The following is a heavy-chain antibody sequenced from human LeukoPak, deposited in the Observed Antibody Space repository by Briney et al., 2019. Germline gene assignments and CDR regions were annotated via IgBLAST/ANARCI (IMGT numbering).Heavy chain of an antibody. CDR1: GFTFRRCG. CDR2: IQYDGSNE. D-gene: IGHD4-17*01. CDR3: AKDERKPVTTTVTTFGNLDY. Sequence: GGSLRLSCAASGFTFRRCGMHWVRQAPGKGLEWVTFIQYDGSNEYYADSVKGRFTISRDNSKNTLYLQMSSLGVEDTAVYYCAKDERKPVTTTVTTFGNLDYWGQGTLVTVSS. J-gene: IGHJ4*01. V-gene: IGHV3-30*02.